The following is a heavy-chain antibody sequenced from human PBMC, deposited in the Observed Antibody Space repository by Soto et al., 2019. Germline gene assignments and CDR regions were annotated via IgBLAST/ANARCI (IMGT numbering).Heavy chain of an antibody. CDR1: GYTFSNYG. CDR3: ARPADQHLDYYFGF. J-gene: IGHJ4*02. Sequence: QVQLVQSGAEVKKPGASVKVSCKASGYTFSNYGITWVRQAPGQGLEWMGWISAYNGDTKYAQKLQGRVTMTTDTSTSTAYMQLRSLRSDDTAVYYCARPADQHLDYYFGFWGQGSLVTVSS. V-gene: IGHV1-18*01. D-gene: IGHD3-9*01. CDR2: ISAYNGDT.